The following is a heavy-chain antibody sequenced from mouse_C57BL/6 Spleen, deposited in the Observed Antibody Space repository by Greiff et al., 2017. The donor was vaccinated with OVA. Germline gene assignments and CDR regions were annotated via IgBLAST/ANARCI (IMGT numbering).Heavy chain of an antibody. J-gene: IGHJ1*03. CDR1: GFTFSDYY. V-gene: IGHV5-16*01. D-gene: IGHD1-1*01. CDR3: ARDYCGSSVWYFDV. Sequence: EVKLVESEGGLVQPGSSMKLSCTASGFTFSDYYMAWVRQIPEKGLEWVATINYDGSSPYYMDSLKSRFIISRDNAKNILYLQMISLKSEDTATYDCARDYCGSSVWYFDVWGTGTTVTVSS. CDR2: INYDGSSP.